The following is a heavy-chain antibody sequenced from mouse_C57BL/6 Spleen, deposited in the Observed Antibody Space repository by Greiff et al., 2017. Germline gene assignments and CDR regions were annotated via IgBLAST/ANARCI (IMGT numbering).Heavy chain of an antibody. CDR1: GYAFSSYW. CDR2: IYPGDGDT. D-gene: IGHD1-1*02. V-gene: IGHV1-80*01. J-gene: IGHJ1*03. Sequence: QVQLKQSGAELVKPGASVKISCKASGYAFSSYWMNWVKQRPGKGLEWIGQIYPGDGDTNYNGKFKGKATLTADKSSSTAYMQLSSLTSEDSAVYFCARYKNMGYWYFDVWGTGTTVTVSS. CDR3: ARYKNMGYWYFDV.